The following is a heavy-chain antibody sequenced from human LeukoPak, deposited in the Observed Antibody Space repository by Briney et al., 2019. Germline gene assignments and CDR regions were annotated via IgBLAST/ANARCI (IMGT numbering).Heavy chain of an antibody. J-gene: IGHJ3*02. Sequence: SETLFLTCTVSGGSISSGGYYWSWIRQPPGKGLEWIGYIYYSGSTNYNPSLKSRVTISVDTSKIQFSLKLSSVTAADTAVYYCATQGSGSYRRPSAFDIWGQGTMVTVSS. V-gene: IGHV4-61*08. D-gene: IGHD1-26*01. CDR2: IYYSGST. CDR3: ATQGSGSYRRPSAFDI. CDR1: GGSISSGGYY.